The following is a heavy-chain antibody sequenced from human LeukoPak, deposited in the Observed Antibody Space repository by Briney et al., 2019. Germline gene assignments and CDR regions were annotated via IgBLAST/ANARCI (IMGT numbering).Heavy chain of an antibody. CDR1: GFTFSDYY. D-gene: IGHD3-3*01. CDR2: ISSSGSII. V-gene: IGHV3-11*04. Sequence: GESLRLSCAASGFTFSDYYMSWIRQAPGKGLEWVSYISSSGSIIYYADSVKGRFTISRDNAKNSLYLQMNSLRAEDTAVYYCARDQGYYDFWSGLDYWGQGTLVTVSS. CDR3: ARDQGYYDFWSGLDY. J-gene: IGHJ4*02.